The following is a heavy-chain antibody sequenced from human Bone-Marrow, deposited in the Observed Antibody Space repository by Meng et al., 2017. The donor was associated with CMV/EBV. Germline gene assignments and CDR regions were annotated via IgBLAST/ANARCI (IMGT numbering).Heavy chain of an antibody. Sequence: SETLSLTCAVYGGSFSGYYWSWIRQPPGKGLEWIGEINHSGSTNYNPSLKSRVTISVDTSKNQFSLKLRSVTAADTAVYYCARDTTIAAAGTSRFDYWAREPWSPSPQ. V-gene: IGHV4-34*01. D-gene: IGHD6-13*01. CDR3: ARDTTIAAAGTSRFDY. CDR2: INHSGST. CDR1: GGSFSGYY. J-gene: IGHJ4*02.